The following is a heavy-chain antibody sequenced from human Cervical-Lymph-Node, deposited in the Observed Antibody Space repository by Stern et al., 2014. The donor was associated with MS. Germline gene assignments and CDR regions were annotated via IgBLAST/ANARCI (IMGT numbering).Heavy chain of an antibody. CDR1: GFTFSSSA. V-gene: IGHV3-23*04. Sequence: EVQLVESGGGLVQPGGSLRLSCAGSGFTFSSSAMNWVRQAPGKGLEWVSGISVNGQNTYYADSVKCRFTISRDTSTHTLYLQMNSLRADDTAIYYCGVAGNYWGQGTLVTVSS. CDR2: ISVNGQNT. CDR3: GVAGNY. J-gene: IGHJ4*02. D-gene: IGHD1-1*01.